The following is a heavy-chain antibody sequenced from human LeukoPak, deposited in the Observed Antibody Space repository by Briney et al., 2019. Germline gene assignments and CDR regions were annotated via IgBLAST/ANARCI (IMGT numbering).Heavy chain of an antibody. CDR1: GFIFDDYA. CDR3: VREEAHYDFVTGYSENYGLDV. J-gene: IGHJ6*02. CDR2: IRKDGTA. D-gene: IGHD3-9*01. Sequence: GGSLRLSCAASGFIFDDYAMHWVRQAPGKGLEWVSLIRKDGTAYYTDSVKGRFTIIRDNREDSLYLHMSSLRTEDTALYYCVREEAHYDFVTGYSENYGLDVWGQGTTVTVSS. V-gene: IGHV3-43*02.